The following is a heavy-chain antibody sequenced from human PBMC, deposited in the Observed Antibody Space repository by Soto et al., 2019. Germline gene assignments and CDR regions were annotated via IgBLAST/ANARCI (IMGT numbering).Heavy chain of an antibody. Sequence: SVKVSCKASGFTFTSSAVQWVRQARGQRLEWIGWIVVGSGNTNYAQKFQERVTITRDMSTSTAYMELSSLRSEDTAVYYCAADMKDGGYYYGMDVWGQGTTVTVSS. CDR2: IVVGSGNT. CDR1: GFTFTSSA. CDR3: AADMKDGGYYYGMDV. D-gene: IGHD3-10*01. J-gene: IGHJ6*02. V-gene: IGHV1-58*01.